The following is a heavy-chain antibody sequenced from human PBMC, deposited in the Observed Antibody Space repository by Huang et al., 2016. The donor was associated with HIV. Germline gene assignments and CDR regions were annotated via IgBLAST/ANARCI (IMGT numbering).Heavy chain of an antibody. CDR1: GFTFSSYA. CDR3: AKADSGAAAGSLVDY. CDR2: ITGRGSSS. V-gene: IGHV3-23*01. Sequence: EVQLLESGGGLVQPGGSLRLSCAASGFTFSSYAMSWVRQAPGKGLECVSSITGRGSSSYYADSVKGRFTISGDNSKNTLYLQMNSLRAEDTAIYYCAKADSGAAAGSLVDYWGQGTLVTVSS. J-gene: IGHJ4*02. D-gene: IGHD6-13*01.